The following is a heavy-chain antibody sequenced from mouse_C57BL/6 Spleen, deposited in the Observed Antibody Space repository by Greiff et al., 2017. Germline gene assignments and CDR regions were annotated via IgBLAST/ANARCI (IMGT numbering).Heavy chain of an antibody. Sequence: EVQLQQSGPELVKPGDSVKISCKASGYSFTGYFMNWVMQSHGKSLEWIGRINPYNGDTFYNQKFKGKATLTVDKSSSTAHMELRSLTSEDSAVYYCARWGTTVSFDYWGQGTTLTVSS. D-gene: IGHD1-1*01. V-gene: IGHV1-20*01. CDR2: INPYNGDT. J-gene: IGHJ2*01. CDR1: GYSFTGYF. CDR3: ARWGTTVSFDY.